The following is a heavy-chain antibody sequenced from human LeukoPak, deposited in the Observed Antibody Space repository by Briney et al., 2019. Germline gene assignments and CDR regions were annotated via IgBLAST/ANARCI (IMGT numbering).Heavy chain of an antibody. CDR1: GGSISTFY. D-gene: IGHD3-22*01. CDR3: ARVDYDSSGYFDY. CDR2: VYYSGST. V-gene: IGHV4-59*01. Sequence: PPETLSLTCTVSGGSISTFYWSWLRQPPGKQLEWIGYVYYSGSTNYNPSFKTRVTISVDTSKNQFSLKLSSVTPADTAVYYCARVDYDSSGYFDYWGQGTLVTVSS. J-gene: IGHJ4*02.